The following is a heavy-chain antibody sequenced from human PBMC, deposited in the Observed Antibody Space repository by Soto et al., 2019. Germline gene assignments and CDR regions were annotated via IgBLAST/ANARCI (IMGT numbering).Heavy chain of an antibody. CDR1: GGSISSGDYY. D-gene: IGHD3-10*01. CDR3: ARDVTMVRGVIPDHYYGRDA. V-gene: IGHV4-30-4*01. CDR2: IYYSGST. Sequence: PSETLSLTCTVSGGSISSGDYYWSWIRQPPGKGLEWIGYIYYSGSTYYNPSLKSRVTISVDTSKNQFSLKLSSVTAADPPVYYCARDVTMVRGVIPDHYYGRDAWGQGTTVTVSS. J-gene: IGHJ6*02.